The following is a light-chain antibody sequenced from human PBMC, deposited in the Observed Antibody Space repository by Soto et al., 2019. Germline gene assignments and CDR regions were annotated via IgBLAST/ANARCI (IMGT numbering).Light chain of an antibody. CDR3: SSYTSSSTLV. CDR1: SSDIGGYNY. V-gene: IGLV2-14*01. J-gene: IGLJ2*01. CDR2: DVS. Sequence: QSVLTQPASVSGSPGQSITISCTGTSSDIGGYNYVSWHQQHPGKAPRLIIYDVSNRPSGVSGRFSCSKSGNTASLTISGLQAEDEGDYYCSSYTSSSTLVFGGGTKLTVL.